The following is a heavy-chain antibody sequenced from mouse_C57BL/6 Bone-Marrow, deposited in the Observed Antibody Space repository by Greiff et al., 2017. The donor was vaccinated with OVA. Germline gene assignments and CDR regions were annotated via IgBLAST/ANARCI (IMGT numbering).Heavy chain of an antibody. J-gene: IGHJ1*03. CDR2: INPSSGYT. Sequence: QVQLKESGAELANPGASVKLSCKASGYTFTSYWMHWVKQRPGQGLEWIGYINPSSGYTKYNQKFKDKATLTADKSSSTAYMQLSSLTYEDSAVCYCARAGYYWYFDVWGTGTTVTVSS. CDR1: GYTFTSYW. CDR3: ARAGYYWYFDV. V-gene: IGHV1-7*01. D-gene: IGHD2-2*01.